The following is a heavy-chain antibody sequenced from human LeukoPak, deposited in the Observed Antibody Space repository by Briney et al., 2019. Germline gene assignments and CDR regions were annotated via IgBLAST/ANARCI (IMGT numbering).Heavy chain of an antibody. CDR3: AKPTPHYYHYYMDV. Sequence: GGSLRLSCAASGFTFSSYSMNWVRQAPGKGLEWASSISSSSSYIYYADSVKGRFTISRDNAKNSLYLQMNSLRAEDTAVYYCAKPTPHYYHYYMDVWGKGTTVTVSS. J-gene: IGHJ6*03. D-gene: IGHD4-23*01. CDR2: ISSSSSYI. CDR1: GFTFSSYS. V-gene: IGHV3-21*01.